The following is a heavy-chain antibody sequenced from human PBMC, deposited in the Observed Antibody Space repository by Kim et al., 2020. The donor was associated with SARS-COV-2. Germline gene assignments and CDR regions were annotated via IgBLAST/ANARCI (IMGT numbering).Heavy chain of an antibody. CDR2: ISYDGSNK. CDR1: GFTFSSYA. CDR3: AVLGEQWLVTFIGYFQH. D-gene: IGHD6-19*01. V-gene: IGHV3-30*04. Sequence: GGSLRLSCAASGFTFSSYAMHWVRQAPGKGLEWVAVISYDGSNKYYADSVKGRFTISRDNSKNTLYLQMNSLRAEDTAVYYCAVLGEQWLVTFIGYFQHWGQGTLVTVSS. J-gene: IGHJ1*01.